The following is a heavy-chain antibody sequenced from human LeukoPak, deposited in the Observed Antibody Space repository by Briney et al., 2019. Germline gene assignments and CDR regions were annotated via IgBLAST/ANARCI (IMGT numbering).Heavy chain of an antibody. CDR2: INPNSGGT. CDR3: AREVNCSGGSCYLYYYYMDA. J-gene: IGHJ6*03. CDR1: GYTFTGYY. V-gene: IGHV1-2*02. D-gene: IGHD2-15*01. Sequence: ASVKVSCKASGYTFTGYYMHWVRQAPGQGLEWMGWINPNSGGTSYAQKFQGRVTMTRDTSISTAYMELSRLRSDDTAAYYCAREVNCSGGSCYLYYYYMDAWGKGTTVTVSS.